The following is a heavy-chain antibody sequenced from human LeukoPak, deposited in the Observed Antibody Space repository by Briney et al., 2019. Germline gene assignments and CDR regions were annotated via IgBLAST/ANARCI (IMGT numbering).Heavy chain of an antibody. CDR3: ARAVDYDYVWGSYPPSGY. J-gene: IGHJ4*02. D-gene: IGHD3-16*02. V-gene: IGHV3-21*01. CDR1: GFTFSSYS. CDR2: ISSSSSYM. Sequence: GGSLRLSCAASGFTFSSYSMNWVRQAPGKGLEWVSSISSSSSYMYYADSVKGRFTISRDNAKNSLYLQMNSLRAEDTAVYYCARAVDYDYVWGSYPPSGYWGQGTLITVSS.